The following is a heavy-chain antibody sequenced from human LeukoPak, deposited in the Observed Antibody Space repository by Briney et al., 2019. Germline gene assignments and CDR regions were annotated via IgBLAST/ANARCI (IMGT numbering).Heavy chain of an antibody. Sequence: ASAKVSCKASGYTFTSYGISWVRLAPGQGLEWMGWISAYNGNTNYAQKLQGRVTMTTDTSTSTAYMELRSLRSDDTAVYYCARGYYDFWSGYYTRYYCYGMDVWGQGTTVTVSS. CDR2: ISAYNGNT. V-gene: IGHV1-18*01. D-gene: IGHD3-3*01. CDR3: ARGYYDFWSGYYTRYYCYGMDV. J-gene: IGHJ6*02. CDR1: GYTFTSYG.